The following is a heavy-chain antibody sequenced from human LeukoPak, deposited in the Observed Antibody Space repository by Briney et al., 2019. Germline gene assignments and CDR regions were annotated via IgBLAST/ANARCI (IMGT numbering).Heavy chain of an antibody. J-gene: IGHJ5*02. CDR3: ATGRWGSSWYRGFDP. V-gene: IGHV4-61*05. CDR2: IYYSGST. CDR1: GGSISSSSYY. D-gene: IGHD6-13*01. Sequence: PSETLSLTCTVSGGSISSSSYYWGWIRQPPGKGLEWIGYIYYSGSTNYNPSLKSRLTISVDTSKHQSSLKLSSVTAADTAVYYCATGRWGSSWYRGFDPWGQGTLVTVSS.